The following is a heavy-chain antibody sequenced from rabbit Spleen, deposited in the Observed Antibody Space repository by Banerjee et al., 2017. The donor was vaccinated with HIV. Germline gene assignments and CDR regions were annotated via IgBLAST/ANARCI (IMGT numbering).Heavy chain of an antibody. CDR2: INAATGKP. CDR3: ARDLSGAIGWNFYL. CDR1: GVSFSDREV. D-gene: IGHD1-1*01. J-gene: IGHJ6*01. Sequence: EQLEESGGDLVQPEGSLTLTCKASGVSFSDREVMCWVRQAPGKGLEWIACINAATGKPVYATWAKGRFTISTTSSTTVTLQMTSLTAADTATYFCARDLSGAIGWNFYLWGPGTLVTVS. V-gene: IGHV1S45*01.